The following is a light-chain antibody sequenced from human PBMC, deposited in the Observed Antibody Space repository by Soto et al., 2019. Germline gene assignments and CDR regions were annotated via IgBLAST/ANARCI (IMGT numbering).Light chain of an antibody. CDR1: QTISSY. Sequence: DIQMTQSPSSLSASVGDRVTITCRASQTISSYLNWYQQKPGKAPKLLIYAASSLQSGVPSRFIGSGSGTDFTLTISSLQPEDFATYYCQHSYITPPTWTFGQGTKVEIK. V-gene: IGKV1-39*01. CDR3: QHSYITPPTWT. J-gene: IGKJ1*01. CDR2: AAS.